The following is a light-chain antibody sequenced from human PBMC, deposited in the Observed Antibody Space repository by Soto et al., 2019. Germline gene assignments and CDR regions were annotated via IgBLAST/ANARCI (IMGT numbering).Light chain of an antibody. Sequence: AIRMTQSPSSFSASTGDRVTITCRASQAISSYLAWYQQKPGKAPNLLIYAASTLQSGVPSRFSGSGSGTDFTLTISCLQSEDFATYYCQQYYSYPRTFGQGTKVEIK. CDR3: QQYYSYPRT. CDR2: AAS. J-gene: IGKJ1*01. CDR1: QAISSY. V-gene: IGKV1-8*01.